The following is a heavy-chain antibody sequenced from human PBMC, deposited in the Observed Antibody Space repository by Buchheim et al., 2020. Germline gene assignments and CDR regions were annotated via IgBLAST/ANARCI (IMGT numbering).Heavy chain of an antibody. J-gene: IGHJ4*02. V-gene: IGHV3-48*02. D-gene: IGHD6-13*01. CDR2: ISSSSSTI. CDR3: ARDLPMVPGRSYYFDY. CDR1: GFTFSSYS. Sequence: EVQLVESGGGLVQPGGSLRLSCAASGFTFSSYSMNWVRQAPGKGLEWVSYISSSSSTIYYADSVKGRFTISRDNAKNSLYLQMNSPRDEDTAVYYCARDLPMVPGRSYYFDYWGQGTL.